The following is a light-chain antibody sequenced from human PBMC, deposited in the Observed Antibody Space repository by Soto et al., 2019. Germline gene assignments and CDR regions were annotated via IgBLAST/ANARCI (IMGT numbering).Light chain of an antibody. CDR3: AAWDGSLNGWA. CDR2: SND. V-gene: IGLV1-44*01. J-gene: IGLJ3*02. CDR1: SSSIGSNT. Sequence: QAVVTQAPSASGTPGQRVTISCSGSSSSIGSNTVSWYQQVPGTAPKLLIYSNDQRPSGVPDRFSGSKSGTSASLAIGGLQSEDEADYYCAAWDGSLNGWAFGGGTKLTVL.